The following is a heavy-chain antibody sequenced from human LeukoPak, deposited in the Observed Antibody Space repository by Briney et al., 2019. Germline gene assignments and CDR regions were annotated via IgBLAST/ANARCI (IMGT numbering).Heavy chain of an antibody. V-gene: IGHV4-61*02. CDR1: GGSISSGSYY. J-gene: IGHJ4*02. CDR3: ARGDVEYSSTPDY. Sequence: SETLSLTCTGSGGSISSGSYYWSWIRQPAGKGLEWIGRIYTSGSTNYNPSLQSRVTISVDTYKNQFSLKLSSVTAADTAVYYCARGDVEYSSTPDYWGQGTLVTVSS. D-gene: IGHD6-6*01. CDR2: IYTSGST.